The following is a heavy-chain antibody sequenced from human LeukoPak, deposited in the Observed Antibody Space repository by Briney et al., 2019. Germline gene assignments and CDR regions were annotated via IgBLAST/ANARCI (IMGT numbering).Heavy chain of an antibody. CDR1: GFTFSSYA. V-gene: IGHV3-23*01. J-gene: IGHJ4*02. Sequence: PGGSLRLSCAASGFTFSSYAMSWVRQAPGKGLEWVSSISGSNDNTYYADSVKDRFTISRVNSKNTLSLQMNSLRAEDTAVYYCAKGRGTTVTSAANYWGQGTLVTVSS. D-gene: IGHD4-17*01. CDR2: ISGSNDNT. CDR3: AKGRGTTVTSAANY.